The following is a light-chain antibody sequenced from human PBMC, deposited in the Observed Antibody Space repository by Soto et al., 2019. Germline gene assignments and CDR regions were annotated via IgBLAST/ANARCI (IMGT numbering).Light chain of an antibody. V-gene: IGLV6-57*04. CDR1: RGSIASNY. Sequence: NFMLTQPHSVSESPGKTVTISCTRSRGSIASNYVQWYQQRPGSAPTTVIYEDNQRPSGVPDRFSGSIDSSSNSASLTISGLKTEDEADYYCQSYDSSIVVFGGGTKVTVL. CDR3: QSYDSSIVV. CDR2: EDN. J-gene: IGLJ2*01.